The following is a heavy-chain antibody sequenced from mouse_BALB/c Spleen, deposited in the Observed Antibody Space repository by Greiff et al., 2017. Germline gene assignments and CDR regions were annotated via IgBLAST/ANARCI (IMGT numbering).Heavy chain of an antibody. CDR3: ARSRGNPTTLAWFAY. CDR2: IYPGNVNT. D-gene: IGHD2-10*01. Sequence: QVQLKESGPELVKPGASVRISCKASGYTFTSYYIHWVKQRPGQGLEWIGWIYPGNVNTKYNEKFKGKATLTADKSSSTAYMQLSSLTSEDSAVYFCARSRGNPTTLAWFAYWGQGTLVTVSA. J-gene: IGHJ3*01. CDR1: GYTFTSYY. V-gene: IGHV1S56*01.